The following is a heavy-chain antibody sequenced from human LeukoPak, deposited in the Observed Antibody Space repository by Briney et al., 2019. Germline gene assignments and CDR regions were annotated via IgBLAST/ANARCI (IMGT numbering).Heavy chain of an antibody. Sequence: VKVSCKASGGTFSSYAISWVRQAPGQGLEWMGGIIPIFGTANHAQKFQGRVTITADESTSTAYMELSSLRSEDTAVYYCARFSGGIAVAGTWDFDYWGQGTLVTVSS. D-gene: IGHD6-19*01. CDR1: GGTFSSYA. V-gene: IGHV1-69*13. CDR2: IIPIFGTA. J-gene: IGHJ4*02. CDR3: ARFSGGIAVAGTWDFDY.